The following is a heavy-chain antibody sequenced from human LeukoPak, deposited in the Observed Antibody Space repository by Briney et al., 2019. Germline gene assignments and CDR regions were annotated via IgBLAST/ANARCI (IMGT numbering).Heavy chain of an antibody. V-gene: IGHV1-69*04. Sequence: SVKVSCKASGGTFSSYAISWVRQAPGQGLEWMGRIIPILGIANYAQKFQGRVTITADKSTSTAYMELSSLRSEDTAVYYCASGVRGFSSGRYDPPGYWGQGTLVTVSS. CDR2: IIPILGIA. J-gene: IGHJ4*02. D-gene: IGHD6-19*01. CDR1: GGTFSSYA. CDR3: ASGVRGFSSGRYDPPGY.